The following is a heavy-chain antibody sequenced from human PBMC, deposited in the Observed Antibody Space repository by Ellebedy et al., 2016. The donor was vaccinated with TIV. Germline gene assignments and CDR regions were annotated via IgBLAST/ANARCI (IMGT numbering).Heavy chain of an antibody. J-gene: IGHJ3*02. CDR2: ITTNTGDP. CDR1: GYSFTSYG. V-gene: IGHV7-4-1*01. Sequence: AASVKVSCKASGYSFTSYGISWVRQAPGQGLEWMGWITTNTGDPTYAQGFRGRFVFSLDTSVSTAYLQIHDLQVEDTAIYYCAREILIGLTGTDAFDIWGQGTMVTVSS. CDR3: AREILIGLTGTDAFDI. D-gene: IGHD1-1*01.